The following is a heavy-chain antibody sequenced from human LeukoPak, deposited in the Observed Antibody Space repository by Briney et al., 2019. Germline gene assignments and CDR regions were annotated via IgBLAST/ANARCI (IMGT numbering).Heavy chain of an antibody. J-gene: IGHJ3*02. V-gene: IGHV4-34*01. CDR3: ARWPQGYCSSTSCYEKSFDI. CDR2: INHSGST. D-gene: IGHD2-2*01. CDR1: GGSFSGYY. Sequence: SETLSLTCAVYGGSFSGYYWSWIRQPPGKGLEWIGEINHSGSTNYNPSLKSRVTISVDTSKNQFSLKLSSVTAADTAVYYCARWPQGYCSSTSCYEKSFDIWGQGTMVTVSS.